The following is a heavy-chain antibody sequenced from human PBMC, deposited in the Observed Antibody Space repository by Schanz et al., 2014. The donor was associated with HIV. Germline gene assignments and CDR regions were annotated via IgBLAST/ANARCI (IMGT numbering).Heavy chain of an antibody. CDR1: GFTFSSYG. V-gene: IGHV3-30*18. Sequence: QVQLVESGGGVVQPGKSLRLSCAASGFTFSSYGMHWVRQAPGKGLEWVAVISYDGSNKYYADSVKGRFTISRDNSKNTLYLHMNNLRAEDTAVYYCAKSLPIETATITYFDYWGQGTLVTVSS. CDR2: ISYDGSNK. D-gene: IGHD1-20*01. J-gene: IGHJ4*02. CDR3: AKSLPIETATITYFDY.